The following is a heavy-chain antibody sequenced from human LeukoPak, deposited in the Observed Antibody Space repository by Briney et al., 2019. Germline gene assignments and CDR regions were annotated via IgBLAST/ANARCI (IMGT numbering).Heavy chain of an antibody. CDR1: GYSISSGYY. CDR2: IYHSGST. V-gene: IGHV4-38-2*02. Sequence: SETLSLTCTVSGYSISSGYYWGWIRQPPGKGLEWIGSIYHSGSTYYNPSLKSRVTISVDTSKNQFSLKLSSVTAADTAVYYCVRSTPLADYYDSSGYYTPGYYFDYWGQGTLVTVSS. J-gene: IGHJ4*02. D-gene: IGHD3-22*01. CDR3: VRSTPLADYYDSSGYYTPGYYFDY.